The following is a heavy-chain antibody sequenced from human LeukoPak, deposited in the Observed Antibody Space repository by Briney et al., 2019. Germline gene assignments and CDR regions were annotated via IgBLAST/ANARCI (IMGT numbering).Heavy chain of an antibody. CDR3: ARVGWVLRYAFDI. CDR2: IKEDGREK. J-gene: IGHJ3*02. D-gene: IGHD3-16*01. V-gene: IGHV3-7*05. CDR1: GFTFSTYC. Sequence: PGGSLRLSCAASGFTFSTYCMSWVRRAPGKGLEWVANIKEDGREKYYVDSVKGRFTISRDNAKKSLFLQMNSLRAEDTAVYYCARVGWVLRYAFDIWGQGTMVTVSS.